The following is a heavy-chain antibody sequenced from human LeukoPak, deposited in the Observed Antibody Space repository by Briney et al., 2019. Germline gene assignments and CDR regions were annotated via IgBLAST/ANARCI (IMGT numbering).Heavy chain of an antibody. D-gene: IGHD3-10*01. CDR2: ISYDGSNK. CDR3: ARPMVRGVDDAFDI. J-gene: IGHJ3*02. CDR1: GFTFSSYA. Sequence: PGGSLRLSCAASGFTFSSYAMHWVRQAPGKGLEWVAVISYDGSNKYYADSVKGRFTISRDNAKNSLYLQMNSLRAEDTAVYYCARPMVRGVDDAFDIWGQGTMVTVSS. V-gene: IGHV3-30-3*01.